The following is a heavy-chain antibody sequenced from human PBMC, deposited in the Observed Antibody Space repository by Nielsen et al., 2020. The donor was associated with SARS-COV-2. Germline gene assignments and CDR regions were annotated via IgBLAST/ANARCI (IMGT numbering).Heavy chain of an antibody. CDR2: INPNSGGT. CDR3: ARDRDYGDYFFHAFDI. J-gene: IGHJ3*02. V-gene: IGHV1-2*06. Sequence: ASVKVSCKASGYTFTSYYMHWVRQAPGQGLEWMGRINPNSGGTNYAQKFQGRVTMTRDTSISTAYMELSRLRSDDTAVYYCARDRDYGDYFFHAFDIWGQGTMVTVSS. CDR1: GYTFTSYY. D-gene: IGHD4-17*01.